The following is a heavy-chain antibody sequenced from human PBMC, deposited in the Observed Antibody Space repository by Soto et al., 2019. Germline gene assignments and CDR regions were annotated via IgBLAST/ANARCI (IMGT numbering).Heavy chain of an antibody. D-gene: IGHD3-22*01. V-gene: IGHV1-46*01. Sequence: QVQLVQSGAEVKKPGASVKVSCKASGYTFTSYYMHWVRQAPGPGLEWMGIINPSVGRTSYAQKFQGRVTMTRDTSTSTVYMELSSLRCEDTAMYYCAREVGGAYYYDSSGYSFPSELGYWGQGTLVTVSS. CDR1: GYTFTSYY. CDR2: INPSVGRT. J-gene: IGHJ4*02. CDR3: AREVGGAYYYDSSGYSFPSELGY.